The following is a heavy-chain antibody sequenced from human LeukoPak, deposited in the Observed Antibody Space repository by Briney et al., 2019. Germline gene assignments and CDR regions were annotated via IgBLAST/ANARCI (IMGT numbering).Heavy chain of an antibody. V-gene: IGHV3-7*01. CDR2: INQDGSEK. CDR3: ANEGAYTSSSPTGY. Sequence: GGSLRLSCGASGFTFSSYWMSWVRQAPGKGLEWVANINQDGSEKYYVDSVEGRFTISRDNAKNSLYLQMNSLRADDTAVYYCANEGAYTSSSPTGYWGQGTLVTVSS. J-gene: IGHJ4*02. D-gene: IGHD6-6*01. CDR1: GFTFSSYW.